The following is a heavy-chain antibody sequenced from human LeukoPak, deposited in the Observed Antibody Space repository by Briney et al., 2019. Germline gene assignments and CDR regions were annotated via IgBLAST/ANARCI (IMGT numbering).Heavy chain of an antibody. Sequence: PSETLSLTCAVSGYSISSGYYWGWIRQPPGKGLERIGSIYHSGRTYYNPSLKSRVTISVDTSKNQFSLKLSSVTAADTAVYYCAGYFDWLSYFDYWGQGTLVTVSS. V-gene: IGHV4-38-2*01. D-gene: IGHD3-9*01. CDR2: IYHSGRT. CDR1: GYSISSGYY. CDR3: AGYFDWLSYFDY. J-gene: IGHJ4*02.